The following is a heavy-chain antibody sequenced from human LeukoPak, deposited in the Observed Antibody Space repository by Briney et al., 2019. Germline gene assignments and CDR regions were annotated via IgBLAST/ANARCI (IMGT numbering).Heavy chain of an antibody. CDR1: GGSLSSYY. CDR3: ARVGSIAAAIGPFDP. CDR2: IYYSGST. V-gene: IGHV4-59*01. D-gene: IGHD6-13*01. Sequence: SETLSLTCTVSGGSLSSYYWSWIRQPPGKGLEWIGYIYYSGSTNYNPSLTSRVTISVGTSKNQFSLKLSSVTAADTAVYYCARVGSIAAAIGPFDPWGQGTLVTVSS. J-gene: IGHJ5*02.